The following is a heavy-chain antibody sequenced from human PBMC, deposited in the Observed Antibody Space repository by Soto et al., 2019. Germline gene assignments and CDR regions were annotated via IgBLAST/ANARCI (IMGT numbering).Heavy chain of an antibody. Sequence: SETLSLTCAVSGYSISSGYYWGWIRQPPGKGLEWIGSIYHSGSTYYNPSLKSRVTISVDTSKNQFSLKLSSVTAADTAVYYCAREIGSYYVAAGNWFDPWGQGTLVTVSS. J-gene: IGHJ5*02. D-gene: IGHD1-26*01. CDR2: IYHSGST. CDR3: AREIGSYYVAAGNWFDP. V-gene: IGHV4-38-2*02. CDR1: GYSISSGYY.